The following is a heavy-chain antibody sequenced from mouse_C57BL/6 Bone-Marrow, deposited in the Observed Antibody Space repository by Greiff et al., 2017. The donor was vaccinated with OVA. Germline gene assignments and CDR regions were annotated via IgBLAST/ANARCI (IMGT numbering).Heavy chain of an antibody. Sequence: EVQLQESGGGLVKPGGSLKLSCAASGFTFSDYGMHWVRQAPEKGLEWVAYISSGSSTIYYADTVKGRFTISRDNAKNTLFLQMTSLRSEDTAMYYCATLFITTGRGAMDYWGQGTSVTVSS. CDR2: ISSGSSTI. V-gene: IGHV5-17*01. CDR3: ATLFITTGRGAMDY. D-gene: IGHD1-1*01. J-gene: IGHJ4*01. CDR1: GFTFSDYG.